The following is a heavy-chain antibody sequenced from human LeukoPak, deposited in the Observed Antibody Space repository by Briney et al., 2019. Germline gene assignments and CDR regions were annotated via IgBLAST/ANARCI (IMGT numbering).Heavy chain of an antibody. CDR1: GFSLSTSGVG. D-gene: IGHD3-9*01. Sequence: SGPTLVNPTQTLTLTCTFSGFSLSTSGVGVGWIRQPPGKALEWLALIYWNDDKRYSPSLKSRPTITKDTSKNQVVLTMTNMDPVDTATYYCAHAGGSLLRYFDDYYYYGMDVWGQGTTVTVSS. V-gene: IGHV2-5*01. J-gene: IGHJ6*02. CDR3: AHAGGSLLRYFDDYYYYGMDV. CDR2: IYWNDDK.